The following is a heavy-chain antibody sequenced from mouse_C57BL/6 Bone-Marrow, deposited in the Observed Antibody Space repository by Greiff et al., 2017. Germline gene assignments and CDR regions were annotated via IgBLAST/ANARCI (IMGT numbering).Heavy chain of an antibody. Sequence: QVQLQQSGAELVRPGTSVKMSCKASGYTFTNYWIGWAKQRPGHGLEWIGDIYPGGGYTNYNEKFKGKATLTADKSSSTAYMQFSSLTSEDSAIYYWAVGPHYYGSFYYFDYWGQGTTLTVSS. CDR2: IYPGGGYT. J-gene: IGHJ2*01. V-gene: IGHV1-63*01. D-gene: IGHD1-1*01. CDR3: AVGPHYYGSFYYFDY. CDR1: GYTFTNYW.